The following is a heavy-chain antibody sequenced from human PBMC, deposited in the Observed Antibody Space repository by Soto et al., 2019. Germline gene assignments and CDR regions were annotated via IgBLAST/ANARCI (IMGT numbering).Heavy chain of an antibody. J-gene: IGHJ3*02. CDR1: SGTISSYI. CDR2: IYYSGTT. D-gene: IGHD1-26*01. Sequence: TPSLNFTVTSGTISSYIWICTGPPPGKGLECIGYIYYSGTTNYNPSLKSRVTIFLDASKNQFSLRLSSVTAADTAVYYCARGRGGTYDAFDIWGQGTLVTVSS. CDR3: ARGRGGTYDAFDI. V-gene: IGHV4-59*01.